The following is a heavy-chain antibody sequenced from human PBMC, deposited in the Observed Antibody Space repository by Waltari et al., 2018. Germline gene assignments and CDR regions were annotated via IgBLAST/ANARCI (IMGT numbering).Heavy chain of an antibody. CDR2: IDYSGST. J-gene: IGHJ4*02. Sequence: QVQLQESGPGLVKPSETLSLTCTISDDSFNDYYWCWIRQPPGKGLEWLVYIDYSGSTDSSPSFKSRVTMSIDTSKNQFSLNLSSVSAADTAVYYCARDEATGYFDSWGQGTLVTVSS. D-gene: IGHD1-1*01. CDR1: DDSFNDYY. CDR3: ARDEATGYFDS. V-gene: IGHV4-59*01.